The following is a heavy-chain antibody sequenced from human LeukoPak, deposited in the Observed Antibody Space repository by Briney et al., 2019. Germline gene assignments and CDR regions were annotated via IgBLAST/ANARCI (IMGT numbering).Heavy chain of an antibody. CDR1: GFTFDDYA. D-gene: IGHD3-10*01. Sequence: GGSLRLSCAASGFTFDDYAMHWVRQAPGKGLEWVSAISGSGGSTYYADSVKGRFTISRDNSKNTLYLQMNSLRAEDTAVYYCAKDATSYGSGSYFLDYWGQGTLVTVSS. V-gene: IGHV3-23*01. J-gene: IGHJ4*02. CDR3: AKDATSYGSGSYFLDY. CDR2: ISGSGGST.